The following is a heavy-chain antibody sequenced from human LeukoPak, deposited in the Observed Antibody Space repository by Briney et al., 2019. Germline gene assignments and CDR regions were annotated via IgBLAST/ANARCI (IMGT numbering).Heavy chain of an antibody. CDR2: IIPIFGTA. Sequence: ASVKVSCKASGGTFSSYAISWVRQAPGQGLEWMGGIIPIFGTANYAQKFQGRVTITADESTSTAYMELSSLRSEDTAVYYCAREEREYCGGDCNDAFDIWGQGTMVTVSS. J-gene: IGHJ3*02. CDR1: GGTFSSYA. V-gene: IGHV1-69*13. CDR3: AREEREYCGGDCNDAFDI. D-gene: IGHD2-21*02.